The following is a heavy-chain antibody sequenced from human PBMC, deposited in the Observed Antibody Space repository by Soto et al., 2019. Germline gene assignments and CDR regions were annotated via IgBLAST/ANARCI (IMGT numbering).Heavy chain of an antibody. CDR2: IKQDGSEK. Sequence: GGSLRLSCAASGFTFSSYWMSWVRQAPGKGLEWVANIKQDGSEKYYVDSVKGRFTISRDNAKNSLYLQMNSLRAEDTAVYYCAREAVTTGLYYYYYMDVWGKGTTVTVSS. CDR1: GFTFSSYW. J-gene: IGHJ6*03. CDR3: AREAVTTGLYYYYYMDV. D-gene: IGHD4-4*01. V-gene: IGHV3-7*01.